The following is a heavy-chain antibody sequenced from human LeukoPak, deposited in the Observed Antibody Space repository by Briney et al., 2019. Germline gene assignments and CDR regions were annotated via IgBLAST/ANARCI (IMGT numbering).Heavy chain of an antibody. J-gene: IGHJ6*03. CDR1: GFTFSSYS. CDR2: ISSSSSYI. D-gene: IGHD3-22*01. Sequence: GGSLRLSCAASGFTFSSYSMNWVRQAPGKGLKWVSSISSSSSYIYYADSVKGRFTISRDNAKNSLYLQMNSLRAEDTAVYYCARVAGYYYDSSGYPTYYYYYMDVWGKGTTVTVSS. CDR3: ARVAGYYYDSSGYPTYYYYYMDV. V-gene: IGHV3-21*01.